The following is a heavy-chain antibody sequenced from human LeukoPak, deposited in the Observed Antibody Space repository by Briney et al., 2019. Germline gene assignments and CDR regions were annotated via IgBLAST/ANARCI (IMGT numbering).Heavy chain of an antibody. CDR1: GYTFTSYD. Sequence: ASVKVSCKASGYTFTSYDTNWVRQATGQGLEWMGWMNPNSGNTGYAQKFQGRVTMTRNTSISTAYMELSSLRSEDTAVYYCARTDYDILTGYFYYYYYGMDVWGQGTTVTVSS. CDR2: MNPNSGNT. V-gene: IGHV1-8*01. D-gene: IGHD3-9*01. J-gene: IGHJ6*02. CDR3: ARTDYDILTGYFYYYYYGMDV.